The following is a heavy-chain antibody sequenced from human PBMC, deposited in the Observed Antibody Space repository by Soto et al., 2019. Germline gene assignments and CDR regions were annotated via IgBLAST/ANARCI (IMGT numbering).Heavy chain of an antibody. V-gene: IGHV4-30-2*01. Sequence: TPSPTFAVSGGSIRSGGYSWSWIRQPPGKGLEWIGYIYHSGSTYYNPSLKSRVTISVDRSKNQFSLKLSSVTAADTAVYYCARVPGPWGQGTLVTVSS. J-gene: IGHJ5*02. CDR2: IYHSGST. CDR3: ARVPGP. CDR1: GGSIRSGGYS.